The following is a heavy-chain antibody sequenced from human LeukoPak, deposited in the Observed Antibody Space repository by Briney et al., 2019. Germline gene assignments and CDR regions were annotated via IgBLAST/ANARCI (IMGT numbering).Heavy chain of an antibody. CDR1: GYTLTELS. CDR3: APMARAYHLYYYGMDV. D-gene: IGHD3-10*01. V-gene: IGHV1-24*01. CDR2: FDPEDGET. J-gene: IGHJ6*02. Sequence: GASVKVSCKVSGYTLTELSMHWVRQAPGKGLEWMGGFDPEDGETIYAQKFQGRVTMTEDTSTDTAYMELSSLRSEDTAVYYCAPMARAYHLYYYGMDVWGQGTTVTVSS.